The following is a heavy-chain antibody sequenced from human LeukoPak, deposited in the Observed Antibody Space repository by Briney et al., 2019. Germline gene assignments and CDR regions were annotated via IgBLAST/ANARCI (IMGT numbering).Heavy chain of an antibody. J-gene: IGHJ4*02. CDR1: GYALTSYD. Sequence: ASVKVSCKASGYALTSYDINWVRQATGQGLEGMGWMNPNSGNTGYAQKFQGRVTITRNTSISTAYMELSSLRSEDTAVYYCARGGDWRRDHGGAPDYWGQGTLVTVSS. CDR2: MNPNSGNT. CDR3: ARGGDWRRDHGGAPDY. D-gene: IGHD1-26*01. V-gene: IGHV1-8*03.